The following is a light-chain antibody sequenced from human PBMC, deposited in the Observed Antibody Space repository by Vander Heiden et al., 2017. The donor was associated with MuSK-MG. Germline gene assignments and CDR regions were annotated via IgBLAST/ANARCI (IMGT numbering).Light chain of an antibody. Sequence: QSVLTPPTSVAGTPRQTSTIYYSGSSSTIGAGYDGHWYPQPPATAPRLLFYGNNNRPSGAPDLSSSSNAGTSASPAITVLQAEEDADYYCQSYDSRLSGVVIFGGGTKLTVL. CDR1: SSTIGAGYD. CDR3: QSYDSRLSGVVI. V-gene: IGLV1-40*01. J-gene: IGLJ2*01. CDR2: GNN.